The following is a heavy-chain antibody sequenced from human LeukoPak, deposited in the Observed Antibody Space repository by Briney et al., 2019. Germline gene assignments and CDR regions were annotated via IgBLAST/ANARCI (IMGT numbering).Heavy chain of an antibody. CDR2: IYYSGST. CDR3: ARVDDRGGPTFDY. D-gene: IGHD3-10*01. V-gene: IGHV4-59*01. J-gene: IGHJ4*02. CDR1: GSSISSYY. Sequence: PSETLSLTCTVSGSSISSYYWSWIWQPPGKGLEWIGYIYYSGSTNYNPSLKSRVTISVDTSKNQFSLKLSSVTAADTAVYYCARVDDRGGPTFDYWGQGTLVTVSS.